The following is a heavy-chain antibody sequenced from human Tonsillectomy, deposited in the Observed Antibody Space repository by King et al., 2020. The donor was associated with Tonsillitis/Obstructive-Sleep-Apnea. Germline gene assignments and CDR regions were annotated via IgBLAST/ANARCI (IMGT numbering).Heavy chain of an antibody. CDR1: GGSISSYY. V-gene: IGHV4-59*08. CDR2: IYYSGST. D-gene: IGHD1-20*01. CDR3: ARRVEDNSGSNYYYYYMDV. Sequence: QLQESGPGLVKPSETLSLTCTVSGGSISSYYWNWIRQPPGKGLEWIGYIYYSGSTNYNPSLKSRVTMSVDTSKNQFSLKLSSVTAADTAVYYCARRVEDNSGSNYYYYYMDVWGRGTTVTVSS. J-gene: IGHJ6*03.